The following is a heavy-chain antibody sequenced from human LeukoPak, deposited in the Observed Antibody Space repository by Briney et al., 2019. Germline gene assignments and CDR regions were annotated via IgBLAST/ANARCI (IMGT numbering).Heavy chain of an antibody. CDR1: GYTFTSYG. J-gene: IGHJ3*02. CDR2: ISAYNGNT. Sequence: ASVKVSCKASGYTFTSYGISWVRQAPGQGLEWMGWISAYNGNTYYAQKLQGRVTMTTDTSTSTAYMELRSLRSDDTAVYYCARGNYYDSSGYRGAFDIWGQGTMVTVSS. D-gene: IGHD3-22*01. CDR3: ARGNYYDSSGYRGAFDI. V-gene: IGHV1-18*01.